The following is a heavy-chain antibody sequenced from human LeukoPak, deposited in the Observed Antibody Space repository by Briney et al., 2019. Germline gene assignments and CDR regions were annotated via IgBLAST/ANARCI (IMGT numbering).Heavy chain of an antibody. V-gene: IGHV1-2*02. CDR2: INPNSGGT. D-gene: IGHD2-15*01. Sequence: GASVKVSCKASGYTLTGYYMHWVRQAPGQGLEWMGWINPNSGGTNYAQKFQSRVTMTRDTSISTAYMELTRLRSDDTAVYYCARGDCSGGNCYEGDFDYWGQGTLVTVSS. CDR1: GYTLTGYY. CDR3: ARGDCSGGNCYEGDFDY. J-gene: IGHJ4*02.